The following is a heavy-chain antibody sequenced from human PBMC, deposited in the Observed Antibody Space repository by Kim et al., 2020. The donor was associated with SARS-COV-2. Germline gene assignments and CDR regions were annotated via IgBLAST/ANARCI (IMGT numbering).Heavy chain of an antibody. CDR1: GFTFSIYA. V-gene: IGHV3-23*01. D-gene: IGHD6-19*01. CDR3: ARAVSLQGLVRFGDF. Sequence: GGSLRLSCTASGFTFSIYAMSWVRQAPGKGLEWVSSITGSGVRTHYSHSVKGRFTISRDTTRNTLYLHMNALRVDDTAVYYCARAVSLQGLVRFGDFWGQGSLVTVSP. J-gene: IGHJ4*02. CDR2: ITGSGVRT.